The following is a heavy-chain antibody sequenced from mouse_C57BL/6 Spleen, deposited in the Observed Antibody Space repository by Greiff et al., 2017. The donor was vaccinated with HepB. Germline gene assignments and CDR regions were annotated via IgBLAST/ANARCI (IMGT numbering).Heavy chain of an antibody. CDR2: IDPETGGT. J-gene: IGHJ2*01. CDR1: GYTFTDYE. V-gene: IGHV1-15*01. CDR3: TRVGDDGVD. Sequence: QVQLQQSGAELVRPGASVTLSCKASGYTFTDYEMHWVKQTPVHGLEWIGAIDPETGGTAYNQKFKGKAILTADKSSSTAYMELRSLTSEDSAVYYGTRVGDDGVDWGQGTTLTVSS. D-gene: IGHD2-12*01.